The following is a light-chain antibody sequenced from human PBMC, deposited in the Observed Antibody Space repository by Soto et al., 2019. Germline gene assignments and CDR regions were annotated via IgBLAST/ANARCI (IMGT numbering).Light chain of an antibody. Sequence: QSVLTQPASVSGSPGQSITISCAGTSSDLGAYKYVSWYQQHPDKAPKLILYGVSRRPSGVSNRFSGSKSGNTASLTISGLLAEEEADYSCSSYTNTSTLVFGTGTKVTVL. CDR1: SSDLGAYKY. V-gene: IGLV2-14*03. CDR2: GVS. CDR3: SSYTNTSTLV. J-gene: IGLJ1*01.